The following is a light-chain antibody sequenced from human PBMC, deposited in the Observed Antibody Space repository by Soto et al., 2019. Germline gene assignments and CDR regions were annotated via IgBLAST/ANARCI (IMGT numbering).Light chain of an antibody. J-gene: IGLJ1*01. V-gene: IGLV2-14*01. CDR1: SSDVGGYKY. Sequence: QSALTQPASVSGSPGQSITISCTGTSSDVGGYKYVSWYQQHPGKAPKLMIYEVSNRPSGVSIRFSGSKSGNTASLTISGLQAEDEADYYCTSFTSASTYVFGSGTKLTVL. CDR2: EVS. CDR3: TSFTSASTYV.